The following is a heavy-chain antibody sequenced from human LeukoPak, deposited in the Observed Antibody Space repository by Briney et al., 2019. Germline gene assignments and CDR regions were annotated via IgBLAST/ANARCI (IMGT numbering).Heavy chain of an antibody. CDR3: ARQDIRGFYFYGVDV. D-gene: IGHD3-3*02. CDR1: GYSSTSYW. Sequence: GESLKISCKGSGYSSTSYWIGWVRQMPGKGLEWMGIIYPGDSDTRYSPSFQGQVTISADKSISTAYLQWSSLKASDTAIYYCARQDIRGFYFYGVDVWGQGTTVTVSS. J-gene: IGHJ6*02. CDR2: IYPGDSDT. V-gene: IGHV5-51*01.